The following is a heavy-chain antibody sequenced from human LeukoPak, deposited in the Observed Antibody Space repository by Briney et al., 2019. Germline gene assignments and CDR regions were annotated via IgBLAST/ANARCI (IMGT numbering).Heavy chain of an antibody. CDR2: MYYSGSN. V-gene: IGHV4-39*01. D-gene: IGHD2-15*01. CDR3: ARHRGYCSGSRCYSVWFDP. J-gene: IGHJ5*02. Sequence: PTETLSLTCTVSDDSVSSSRYYWTWIRQPPGKGLEWIGSMYYSGSNYYNPSLKSRITISEDTSKNQFSLKLRSVTAADTAVYYCARHRGYCSGSRCYSVWFDPWGQGTLVTVSS. CDR1: DDSVSSSRYY.